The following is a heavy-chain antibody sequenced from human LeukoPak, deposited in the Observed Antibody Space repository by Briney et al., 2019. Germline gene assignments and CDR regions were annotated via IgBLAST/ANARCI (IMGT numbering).Heavy chain of an antibody. D-gene: IGHD2-15*01. CDR1: GYTFTSYG. CDR3: ARNDSSAYDY. Sequence: GASVKVSCKASGYTFTSYGISLVRQAPGQGLEWMGWISAYNGYTKSAQNLQGRVTMTTDTSTSTAYMELRSLRSDDTAVYYCARNDSSAYDYWGQGTLVTVSS. CDR2: ISAYNGYT. V-gene: IGHV1-18*01. J-gene: IGHJ4*02.